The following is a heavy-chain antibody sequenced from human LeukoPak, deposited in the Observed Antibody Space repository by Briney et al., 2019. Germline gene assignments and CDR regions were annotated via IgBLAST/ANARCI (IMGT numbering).Heavy chain of an antibody. CDR1: GGSISSGGYY. CDR3: ARDPDYSYGFDY. D-gene: IGHD5-18*01. CDR2: IYHSGST. Sequence: SETLSLTCTVSGGSISSGGYYWSWLRQPPGKGLEWIGYIYHSGSTYYNPSLKSRVTISVDRSKNQFSLKLSSVTAADTAVYYCARDPDYSYGFDYWGQGTLVTVSS. V-gene: IGHV4-30-2*01. J-gene: IGHJ4*02.